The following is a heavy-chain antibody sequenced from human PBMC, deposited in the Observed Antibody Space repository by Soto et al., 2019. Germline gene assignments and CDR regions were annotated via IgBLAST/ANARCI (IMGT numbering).Heavy chain of an antibody. CDR2: VYPGDSDT. D-gene: IGHD6-13*01. V-gene: IGHV5-51*01. CDR3: ARGAAAAGTSYYYGMDV. J-gene: IGHJ6*02. Sequence: GESLKISCKGSGYSFTSYWIGWVRQMPGKGLEWMGIVYPGDSDTRYSPSFQGQVTISADKSICTAYLQWSSLKASDTAMYYCARGAAAAGTSYYYGMDVWGQGTTVTVSS. CDR1: GYSFTSYW.